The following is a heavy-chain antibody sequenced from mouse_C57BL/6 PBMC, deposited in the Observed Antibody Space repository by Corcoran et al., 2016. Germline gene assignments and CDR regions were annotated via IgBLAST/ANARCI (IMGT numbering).Heavy chain of an antibody. CDR1: GYTFTDYY. V-gene: IGHV1-19*01. CDR2: INPYNGGT. Sequence: EVQLQQSGPVLVKPGASVKMSCKASGYTFTDYYMNWVKQSHGKSLEWIGVINPYNGGTSYNQKFKGKATLTVDKSSSTAYMEPNSLTSEDSAVYYCARYGYDRYFDVWGTGTTVTVSS. CDR3: ARYGYDRYFDV. D-gene: IGHD2-2*01. J-gene: IGHJ1*03.